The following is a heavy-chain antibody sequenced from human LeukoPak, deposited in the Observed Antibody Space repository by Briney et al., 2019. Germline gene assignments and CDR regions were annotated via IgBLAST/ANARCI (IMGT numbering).Heavy chain of an antibody. CDR1: GGSISSSSYY. J-gene: IGHJ4*02. CDR2: IYYSGST. D-gene: IGHD5-18*01. CDR3: ARGIQLWLL. V-gene: IGHV4-39*07. Sequence: SETLSLTCTVSGGSISSSSYYWGWIRQPPGKGLEWIGSIYYSGSTYYNPSLKSRVTISVDTSKNQFSLKLRSVTAADTAVYYCARGIQLWLLWGQGTLVTVSS.